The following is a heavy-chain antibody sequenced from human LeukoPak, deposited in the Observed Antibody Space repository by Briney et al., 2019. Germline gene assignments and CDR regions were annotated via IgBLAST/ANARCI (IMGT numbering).Heavy chain of an antibody. V-gene: IGHV4-39*01. CDR1: GGSISSSSYY. CDR2: IYYSGST. CDR3: ARHSGLLRFDY. J-gene: IGHJ4*02. Sequence: SETLSLTCTVSGGSISSSSYYWGWIRQPPGKGLEWIGRIYYSGSTYYNPSLKSRVTISVDTSKNQFSLKLSSVTAADTAVYCCARHSGLLRFDYWGQGTLVTVSS. D-gene: IGHD1-26*01.